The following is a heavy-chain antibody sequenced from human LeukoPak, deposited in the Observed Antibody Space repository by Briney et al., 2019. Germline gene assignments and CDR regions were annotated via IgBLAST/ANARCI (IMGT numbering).Heavy chain of an antibody. CDR2: IIPIFGTA. D-gene: IGHD3-22*01. J-gene: IGHJ5*02. V-gene: IGHV1-69*13. Sequence: ASVKVSCKASGGTFSNYVITWVRQAPGQGLEWMGGIIPIFGTANYAQEFQGRVTITADESTSTAYMELSSLRSEDTAMYYCARGPSGVVILTVSNWFDPWGQGTLVTVSS. CDR3: ARGPSGVVILTVSNWFDP. CDR1: GGTFSNYV.